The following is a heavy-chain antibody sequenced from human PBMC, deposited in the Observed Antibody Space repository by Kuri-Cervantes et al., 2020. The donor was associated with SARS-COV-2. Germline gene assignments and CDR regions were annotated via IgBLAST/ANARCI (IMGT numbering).Heavy chain of an antibody. CDR1: GNTFTGYY. CDR3: ARDADSSSWYPGAFDI. Sequence: SVNVSCKASGNTFTGYYMHWVRQAPGQGLEWMGRINPNSGGTNYAQKFQGRVTMTRDTSISTAYMELSRLRSDDTAVYYCARDADSSSWYPGAFDIWGQGTMVTVSS. D-gene: IGHD6-13*01. J-gene: IGHJ3*02. CDR2: INPNSGGT. V-gene: IGHV1-2*06.